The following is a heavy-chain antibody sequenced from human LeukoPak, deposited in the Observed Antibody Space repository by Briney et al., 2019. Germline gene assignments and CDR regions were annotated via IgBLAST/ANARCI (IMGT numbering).Heavy chain of an antibody. D-gene: IGHD5-12*01. CDR3: ARDVTVEGYSGYGFDY. V-gene: IGHV3-7*01. J-gene: IGHJ4*02. Sequence: GGSLRLSCAASGFTFSSYWMSWVRQAPGKGLQWVASIKQDGSEIYYVDSVKGRFTISRDNAKNSLYLQMNSLRAEDTAVYYCARDVTVEGYSGYGFDYWGQGTLVTVSS. CDR2: IKQDGSEI. CDR1: GFTFSSYW.